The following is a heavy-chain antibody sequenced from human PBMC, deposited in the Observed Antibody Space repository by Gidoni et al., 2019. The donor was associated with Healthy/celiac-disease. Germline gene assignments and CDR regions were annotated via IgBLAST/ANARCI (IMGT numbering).Heavy chain of an antibody. D-gene: IGHD3-22*01. V-gene: IGHV4-30-4*01. CDR1: GGSISSGDYY. CDR2: IYYSGST. Sequence: QVQLQESGPGLVKPSQTLSLTCTVSGGSISSGDYYWSWIRQPPGKGLEWIGYIYYSGSTYYNPSLKSRVTISVDTSKNQFSLKLSSVTAADTAVYYCARDLEHYYDSSGSPDAFDIWGQGTMVTVSS. J-gene: IGHJ3*02. CDR3: ARDLEHYYDSSGSPDAFDI.